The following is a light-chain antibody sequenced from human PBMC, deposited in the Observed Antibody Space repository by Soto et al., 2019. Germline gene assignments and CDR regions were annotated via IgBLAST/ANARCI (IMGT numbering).Light chain of an antibody. CDR2: EVT. J-gene: IGLJ3*02. CDR1: SRDVGTYNF. CDR3: CSYAGRSTWV. Sequence: QSALTQPASVSGSLGQSITISCTGASRDVGTYNFVSWYQQDPGKAPKLMLYEVTKRPSGVSNRFSGSKSGNTASLTISGLQAEDEADYYCCSYAGRSTWVFGGGTKVTVL. V-gene: IGLV2-23*02.